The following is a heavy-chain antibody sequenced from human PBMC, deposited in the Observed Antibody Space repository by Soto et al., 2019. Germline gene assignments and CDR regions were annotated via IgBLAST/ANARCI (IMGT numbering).Heavy chain of an antibody. D-gene: IGHD2-8*02. Sequence: QVQLVQSGAEVKKPGSSVKVSCRTSGGTFSNYAISWVRQAPGQGLEWMGGIVPVFGTATYAQKFQGRVTITADESTSTAYMELSSLRSDDTAVYYCASPTGKLDYWCQGTLVTVSS. V-gene: IGHV1-69*01. J-gene: IGHJ4*02. CDR2: IVPVFGTA. CDR3: ASPTGKLDY. CDR1: GGTFSNYA.